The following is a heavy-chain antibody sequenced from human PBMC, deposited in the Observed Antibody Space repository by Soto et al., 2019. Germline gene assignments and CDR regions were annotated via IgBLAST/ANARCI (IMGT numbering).Heavy chain of an antibody. CDR1: GFTFSSYS. CDR2: ISSSSSYI. J-gene: IGHJ6*02. CDR3: ASSHCSSTSCYPSYYYYGMDV. V-gene: IGHV3-21*01. Sequence: LRLSCAASGFTFSSYSMNWVRQAPGKGLEWVSSISSSSSYIYYADSVKGRFTISRDNAKNSLYLQMNSLRAEDTAVYYCASSHCSSTSCYPSYYYYGMDVWGQGTTVTVSS. D-gene: IGHD2-2*01.